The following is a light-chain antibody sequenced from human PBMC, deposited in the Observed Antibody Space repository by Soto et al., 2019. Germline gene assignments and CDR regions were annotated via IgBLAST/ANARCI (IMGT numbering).Light chain of an antibody. Sequence: QSVLTQPPSASGSPGQSVTISCTGTSSDVGGYNYVSWYQQYPGKAPKLIIYEVTKRPSGVPDRFSGSKSGNTASLTVSGLQAEDEAGYYCISYAGTNIFVVFGGGTKVTV. CDR1: SSDVGGYNY. CDR3: ISYAGTNIFVV. J-gene: IGLJ2*01. V-gene: IGLV2-8*01. CDR2: EVT.